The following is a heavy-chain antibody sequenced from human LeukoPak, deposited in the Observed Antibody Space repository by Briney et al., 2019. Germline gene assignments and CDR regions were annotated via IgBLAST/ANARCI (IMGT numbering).Heavy chain of an antibody. CDR1: GGSISRGDYY. J-gene: IGHJ3*01. V-gene: IGHV4-30-4*01. Sequence: SETLSLTCIVSGGSISRGDYYWSWIRQPPGKGLEWIGHIYYDGTTHYNPSLKSRITMSVDTSKNQFSLKVKSVTAADSAVYFCARGDAFDAWGRGTKVTVSS. CDR2: IYYDGTT. CDR3: ARGDAFDA.